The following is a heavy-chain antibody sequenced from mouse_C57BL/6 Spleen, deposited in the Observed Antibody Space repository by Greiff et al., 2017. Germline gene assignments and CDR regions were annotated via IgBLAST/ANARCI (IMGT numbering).Heavy chain of an antibody. J-gene: IGHJ3*01. CDR2: ISYSGST. Sequence: EVQLQQSGPGMVQPSQSLSLTCTVTGYSIPSGYDWPWIRHFPGNKLEWMDYISYSGSTNYNPSLNSRISITHDTSKNHFVLKWNSVTTEDTATYYCARGDVYGSSYRAWFAYWGQGTLVTVSA. CDR3: ARGDVYGSSYRAWFAY. CDR1: GYSIPSGYD. D-gene: IGHD1-1*01. V-gene: IGHV3-1*01.